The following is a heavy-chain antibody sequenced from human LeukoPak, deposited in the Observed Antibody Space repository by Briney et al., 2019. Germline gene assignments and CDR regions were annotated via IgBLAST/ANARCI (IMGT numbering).Heavy chain of an antibody. V-gene: IGHV3-30*02. CDR2: IRFDGSNK. CDR1: GFTFTSYG. CDR3: AKEAADGATKDFDY. J-gene: IGHJ4*02. Sequence: PGGSLRLSCAASGFTFTSYGMHWVRQAPGKGLEWVTFIRFDGSNKYYADSVKGRFTISRDDSKNTVYLQMNSLRVEDTAVYYCAKEAADGATKDFDYWGQGTLVTVSS. D-gene: IGHD6-13*01.